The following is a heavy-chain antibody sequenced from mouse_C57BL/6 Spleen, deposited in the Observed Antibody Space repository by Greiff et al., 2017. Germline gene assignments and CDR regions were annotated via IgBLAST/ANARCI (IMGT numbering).Heavy chain of an antibody. D-gene: IGHD4-1*01. CDR1: GYTFTDYY. CDR3: ARSLGRSYYFDY. V-gene: IGHV1-19*01. Sequence: EVQLQQSGPVLVKPGASVKMSCKASGYTFTDYYMNWVKQSHGKSLEWIGVINPYNGGTSYNQKFKGKATLTVDKSSSTAYMELNSLTSEDSAVYYCARSLGRSYYFDYWGQGTTLTVSS. CDR2: INPYNGGT. J-gene: IGHJ2*01.